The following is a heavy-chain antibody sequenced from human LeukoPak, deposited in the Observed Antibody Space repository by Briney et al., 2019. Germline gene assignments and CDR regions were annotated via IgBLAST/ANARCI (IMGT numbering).Heavy chain of an antibody. Sequence: GGSLRLPCAASGFTFSSYAMSWVRQAPGKGLEWVSAISGSGGSTYYADSVKGRFTISRDNSKNTLYLQMNSLRAEDTAVYYCAKESLGLERRLTGDYWGQGTLVTVSS. CDR3: AKESLGLERRLTGDY. CDR1: GFTFSSYA. J-gene: IGHJ4*02. D-gene: IGHD1-1*01. CDR2: ISGSGGST. V-gene: IGHV3-23*01.